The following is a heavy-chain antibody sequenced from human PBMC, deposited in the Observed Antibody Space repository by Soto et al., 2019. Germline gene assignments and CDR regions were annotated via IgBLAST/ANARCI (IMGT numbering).Heavy chain of an antibody. CDR2: IIPLFGTP. V-gene: IGHV1-69*01. Sequence: QVQLVQSGAEVKKPGSSLKVSCKTSGVTFSTSGISWVRQGPGQGLEWMGGIIPLFGTPKYARKFQGRVCITADDSATTTYLELSGLSSDDTAIYDCARVSPSICGGGNCYRLDSYFDSWGQGSQVVVSS. J-gene: IGHJ4*03. D-gene: IGHD2-21*01. CDR1: GVTFSTSG. CDR3: ARVSPSICGGGNCYRLDSYFDS.